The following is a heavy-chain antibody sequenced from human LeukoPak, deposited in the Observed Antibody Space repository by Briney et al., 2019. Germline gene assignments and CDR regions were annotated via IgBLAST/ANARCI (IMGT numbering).Heavy chain of an antibody. CDR3: AREGYYDSSGYPDGDDAFDI. J-gene: IGHJ3*02. D-gene: IGHD3-22*01. V-gene: IGHV1-69*05. CDR1: GGTFSSYA. CDR2: IIPIFGTA. Sequence: GSSVKVSCKASGGTFSSYAISWVRQAPGQGLEWMGRIIPIFGTANYAQKFQGRVTITTDESTSTAYMELSGLRSEDTAVYYCAREGYYDSSGYPDGDDAFDIWGQGTMVTVSS.